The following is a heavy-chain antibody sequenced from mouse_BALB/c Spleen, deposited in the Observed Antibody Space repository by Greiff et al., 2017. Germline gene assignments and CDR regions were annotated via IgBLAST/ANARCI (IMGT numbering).Heavy chain of an antibody. Sequence: EVHLVESGPGLVKPSQSLSLTCTVTGYSITSDYAWNWIRQFPGNKLEWMGYISYSGSTSYNPSLKSRISITRDTSKNQFFLQLNSVTTEDTATYYCARKLTGTYWYFDVWGAGTTVTVSS. CDR3: ARKLTGTYWYFDV. CDR2: ISYSGST. CDR1: GYSITSDYA. D-gene: IGHD4-1*01. V-gene: IGHV3-2*02. J-gene: IGHJ1*01.